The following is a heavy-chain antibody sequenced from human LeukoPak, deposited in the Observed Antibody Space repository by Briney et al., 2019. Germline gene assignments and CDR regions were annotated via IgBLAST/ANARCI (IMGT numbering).Heavy chain of an antibody. J-gene: IGHJ4*02. CDR3: ARDLGGCTNGLCSYYFDY. Sequence: PGTSLRLSCVASGFSFGGYGMNWVRQAPGKGLEWVAVIWYNGKNKYYSDSVKGRFTISRDTSKNTLYLQMNSLRAEDTAVCYCARDLGGCTNGLCSYYFDYWGQGTLVTVSS. D-gene: IGHD2-8*01. CDR2: IWYNGKNK. V-gene: IGHV3-33*01. CDR1: GFSFGGYG.